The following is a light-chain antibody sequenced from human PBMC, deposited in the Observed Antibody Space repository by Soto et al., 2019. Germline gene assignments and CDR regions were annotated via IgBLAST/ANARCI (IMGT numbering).Light chain of an antibody. CDR2: SKN. Sequence: QSVRTRAPSASGTPGERGSIPCSGSSSNIGSNTVNLYPRLPGTAPKLLIDSKNQRPSGVPERFSFSKSCTSASLAISGLQFEEEAAYYGVAWGARQTGYVSVPGT. CDR1: SSNIGSNT. CDR3: VAWGARQTGYV. V-gene: IGLV1-44*01. J-gene: IGLJ1*01.